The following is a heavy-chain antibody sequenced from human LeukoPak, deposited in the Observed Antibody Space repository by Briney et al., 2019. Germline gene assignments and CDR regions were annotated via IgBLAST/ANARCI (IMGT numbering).Heavy chain of an antibody. CDR3: ARESRGGKLEAFDI. J-gene: IGHJ3*02. CDR2: IRYDGSNK. CDR1: GFTFSSYG. D-gene: IGHD4-23*01. Sequence: GGSLRLSCAASGFTFSSYGMHWVRQAPGKGLEWVAFIRYDGSNKYYADSVKGRFTISRDNSKNTLYLQMNSLRSEDTAVYYCARESRGGKLEAFDIWGQGTMVTVSS. V-gene: IGHV3-30*02.